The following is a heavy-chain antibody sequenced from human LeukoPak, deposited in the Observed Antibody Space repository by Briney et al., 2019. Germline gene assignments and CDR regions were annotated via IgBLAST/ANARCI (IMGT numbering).Heavy chain of an antibody. J-gene: IGHJ6*02. CDR1: GFTFNSYS. V-gene: IGHV3-48*01. D-gene: IGHD6-13*01. CDR3: ARIHSSSWYGESGYGMDV. Sequence: GSLRLSCAASGFTFNSYSMNWVRQAPGKGLEWVSYISSSSSTIYYADSVKGRFTISRDNAKNSLYLQMNSLRAEDTAVYYCARIHSSSWYGESGYGMDVWGQGTTVTVSS. CDR2: ISSSSSTI.